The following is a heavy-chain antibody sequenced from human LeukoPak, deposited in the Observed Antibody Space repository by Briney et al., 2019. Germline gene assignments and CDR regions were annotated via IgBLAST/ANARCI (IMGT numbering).Heavy chain of an antibody. V-gene: IGHV3-21*01. D-gene: IGHD2-2*01. J-gene: IGHJ3*02. CDR2: ISDNSYWI. CDR3: AKVTDVVPAAKNAFDI. Sequence: PGGSLRLSCEASGFTFSRYSMNWVRQAPGKGLEWVSSISDNSYWIYYADSVEGRFIISRDNAKNSLYLQMNSLRAEDTAVYYCAKVTDVVPAAKNAFDIWGQGTMVTVSS. CDR1: GFTFSRYS.